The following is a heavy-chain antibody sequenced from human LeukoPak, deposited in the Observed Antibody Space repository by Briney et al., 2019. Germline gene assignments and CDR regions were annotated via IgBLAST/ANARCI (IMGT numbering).Heavy chain of an antibody. CDR3: ANSLNWNYDAGIDY. V-gene: IGHV1-8*01. J-gene: IGHJ4*02. CDR2: MNPNSGNT. D-gene: IGHD1-7*01. CDR1: GYTFTSYD. Sequence: GASVKVSCKASGYTFTSYDINWVRQATGQGLEWMGWMNPNSGNTGYAQKFQGRVTMTRNTSISTAYMELNSLRAEDTAVYYCANSLNWNYDAGIDYWGQGTLVTVSS.